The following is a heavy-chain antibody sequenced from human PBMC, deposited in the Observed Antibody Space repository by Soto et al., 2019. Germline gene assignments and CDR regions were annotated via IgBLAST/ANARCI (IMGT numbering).Heavy chain of an antibody. J-gene: IGHJ4*02. CDR2: ISTSGSTI. V-gene: IGHV3-48*03. CDR1: GFTFSRYE. CDR3: ARELAAAGSFDY. D-gene: IGHD6-13*01. Sequence: GGSLRLSCAASGFTFSRYEMNWVRQAPGKGLEWISYISTSGSTIYYADSVKGRFTISRDNAKNSLYLQMNSPRAEDTAVYYCARELAAAGSFDYWGQGTLVTVSS.